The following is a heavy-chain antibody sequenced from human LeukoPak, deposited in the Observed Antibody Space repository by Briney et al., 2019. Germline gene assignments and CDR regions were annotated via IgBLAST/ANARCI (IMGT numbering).Heavy chain of an antibody. CDR3: AGAAQHYYYGMDV. CDR2: IYYSGRT. J-gene: IGHJ6*02. V-gene: IGHV4-59*01. CDR1: GASISGYY. Sequence: SETLSLTCNVSGASISGYYWSWIRQPPGKGLEWIGYIYYSGRTTYNPSLKTRVTISGDTSKNHFSLKLTSVTAADTAVYYCAGAAQHYYYGMDVWGHGTTVTVSS.